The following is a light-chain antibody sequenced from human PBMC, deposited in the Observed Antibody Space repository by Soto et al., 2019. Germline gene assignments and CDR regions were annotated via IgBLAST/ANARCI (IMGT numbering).Light chain of an antibody. CDR1: QGVSNL. CDR3: QQRAEWPPALT. V-gene: IGKV3-11*01. J-gene: IGKJ4*01. CDR2: DAS. Sequence: EIVLTQSPDTLSLSPGDRATLSCRASQGVSNLLAWYQQRPGQAPRLLIYDASKRATGVPARFSGSGSGTDFTLTISSLEPEDFAVYYCQQRAEWPPALTFGGGTKVDI.